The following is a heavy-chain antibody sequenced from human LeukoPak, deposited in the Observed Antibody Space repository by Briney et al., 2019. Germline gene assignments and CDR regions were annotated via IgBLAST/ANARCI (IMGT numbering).Heavy chain of an antibody. CDR3: ARSSLVLRYFGWLLQYYFDS. J-gene: IGHJ4*02. Sequence: ASVKVSCKASGYTFTSYYMHWVRQAPGQGLEWMGIINPSGGSTSYAQKFQGRVTMTRDTSTSTVYMELSSLRSEDTAVYYCARSSLVLRYFGWLLQYYFDSWGQGTLVTVSS. D-gene: IGHD3-9*01. V-gene: IGHV1-46*01. CDR2: INPSGGST. CDR1: GYTFTSYY.